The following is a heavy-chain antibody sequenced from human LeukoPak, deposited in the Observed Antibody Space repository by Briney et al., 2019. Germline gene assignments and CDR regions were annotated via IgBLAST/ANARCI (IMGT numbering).Heavy chain of an antibody. Sequence: SVKVSCKTSGGTFSSYGISWVRQAPGQGLECMGGIIPIFGRSNYAQKVPGRGTITADRSTSTAYMELSSLTSEDTAVYYCARAFPLVVTASAPYYFDYWGQGTLVTVSS. D-gene: IGHD2-21*02. CDR3: ARAFPLVVTASAPYYFDY. CDR2: IIPIFGRS. J-gene: IGHJ4*02. V-gene: IGHV1-69*06. CDR1: GGTFSSYG.